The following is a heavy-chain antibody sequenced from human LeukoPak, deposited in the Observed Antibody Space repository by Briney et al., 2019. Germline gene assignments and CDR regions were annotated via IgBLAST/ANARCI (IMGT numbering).Heavy chain of an antibody. D-gene: IGHD4-17*01. V-gene: IGHV1-46*01. Sequence: GESLKISCKGSGYTFTSYYMHWVRQAPGQGLEWMGIINPSGGSTSYAQKFQGRVTMTRDTSTSTVYMELSSLRSEDTAVYYCARDYDYGDYVNWFDPWGQGTLVTVSS. CDR1: GYTFTSYY. CDR3: ARDYDYGDYVNWFDP. CDR2: INPSGGST. J-gene: IGHJ5*02.